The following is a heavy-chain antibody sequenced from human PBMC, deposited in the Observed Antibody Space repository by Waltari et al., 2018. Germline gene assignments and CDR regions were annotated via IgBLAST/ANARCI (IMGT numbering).Heavy chain of an antibody. D-gene: IGHD3-10*01. J-gene: IGHJ4*02. V-gene: IGHV1-8*01. CDR3: ARGYYGSGSCDY. CDR2: MNPTSGNT. Sequence: QVQLVQSGAEVKKPGASVKVSCKASGYTFTNYDINWVRQAAGQGLEWMGWMNPTSGNTGYAQKFQGRVTMPRHTSISTAYMELSSLRSEDTAVYYCARGYYGSGSCDYWGQGTLVTVSS. CDR1: GYTFTNYD.